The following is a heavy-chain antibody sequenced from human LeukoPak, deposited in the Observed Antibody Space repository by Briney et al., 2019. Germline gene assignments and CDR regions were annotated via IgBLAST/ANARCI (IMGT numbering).Heavy chain of an antibody. J-gene: IGHJ6*03. CDR2: VSGSAGST. V-gene: IGHV3-23*01. Sequence: GGSLRLSCAASGFTFSSYAMSWVRQAPGKGLEWVSAVSGSAGSTYYADSVKGRFTISRDNSKNTLYLQMNSLRAEDTAVYYCAVSFYYYYMDVWGKGTTVTVSS. CDR3: AVSFYYYYMDV. CDR1: GFTFSSYA. D-gene: IGHD1-7*01.